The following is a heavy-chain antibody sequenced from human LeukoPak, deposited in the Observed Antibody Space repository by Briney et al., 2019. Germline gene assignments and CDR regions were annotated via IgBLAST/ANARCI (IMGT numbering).Heavy chain of an antibody. CDR1: GGSISSYY. D-gene: IGHD6-19*01. Sequence: SETLSLTCTVSGGSISSYYWSWIRQPAGKGLEWIGRIYSSGSTNYNPSLKSRVTMSVDTSKNQFSLKLRSVTAADTAVYYCASSGLTSVAFDYWGKGTLVTVSS. CDR3: ASSGLTSVAFDY. J-gene: IGHJ4*02. V-gene: IGHV4-4*07. CDR2: IYSSGST.